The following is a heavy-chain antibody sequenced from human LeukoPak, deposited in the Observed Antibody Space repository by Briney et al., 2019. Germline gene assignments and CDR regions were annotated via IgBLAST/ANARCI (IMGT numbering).Heavy chain of an antibody. CDR2: ISAYNGNT. D-gene: IGHD3-22*01. V-gene: IGHV1-18*01. CDR1: GYTFTSYG. J-gene: IGHJ4*02. Sequence: ASVTVSCKASGYTFTSYGISWVRQAPGQGLEWMGWISAYNGNTNYAQKLQGRVTMTTETSTSTAYMEMRSLRSDDTAVYYCARDRLYYYDISGYYCLDYWGQGTLVTVSS. CDR3: ARDRLYYYDISGYYCLDY.